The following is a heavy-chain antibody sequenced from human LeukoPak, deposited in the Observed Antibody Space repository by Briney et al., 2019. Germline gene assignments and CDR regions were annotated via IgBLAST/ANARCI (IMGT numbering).Heavy chain of an antibody. CDR2: IYPGDFDA. CDR1: GYRFTSYW. V-gene: IGHV5-51*01. CDR3: ARLRDSSSDY. J-gene: IGHJ4*02. Sequence: HGESLKISCKGSGYRFTSYWIGGVGQMPRKGLEWMGFIYPGDFDARYTPSFPSHVTLSADRSLSTAYLRCSSLKASDTPMCYCARLRDSSSDYWGQGTLVTVSS. D-gene: IGHD6-6*01.